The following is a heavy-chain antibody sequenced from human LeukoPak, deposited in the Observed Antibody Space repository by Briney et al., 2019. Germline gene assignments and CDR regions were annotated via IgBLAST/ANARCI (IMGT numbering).Heavy chain of an antibody. CDR2: IWYDGSNK. CDR3: AREALGLLDAFDI. CDR1: GFTFSSYG. V-gene: IGHV3-33*01. Sequence: GGPLRLPCAASGFTFSSYGMHWVRQAPGKGLEWVAVIWYDGSNKYYADSVKGRFTISRDNSKNTLYLQMNSLRAEDTAVYYCAREALGLLDAFDIWGQGTMVTVSS. J-gene: IGHJ3*02. D-gene: IGHD1-7*01.